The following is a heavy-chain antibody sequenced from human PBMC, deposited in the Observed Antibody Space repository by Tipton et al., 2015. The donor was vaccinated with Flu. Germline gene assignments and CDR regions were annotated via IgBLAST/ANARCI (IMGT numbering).Heavy chain of an antibody. Sequence: QVQLVQSGAEVKKPGASVKVSCKASGYTFSIYDISWVRQAPGQGLEWMGWISKNSVNTNYAQKFQGRLTLTTDTSTNIAYMELRSLTSDDTAVYYCATDVWGPGTVVTVSS. V-gene: IGHV1-18*04. CDR1: GYTFSIYD. CDR3: ATDV. J-gene: IGHJ3*01. CDR2: ISKNSVNT.